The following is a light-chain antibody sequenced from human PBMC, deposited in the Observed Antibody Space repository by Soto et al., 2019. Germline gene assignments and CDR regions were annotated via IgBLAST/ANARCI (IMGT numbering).Light chain of an antibody. CDR3: QQYNSYPHT. Sequence: IQMTQSPSTLSASVGDRVIITCRASQGISSWLAWYQQKPGKAPKLLIYKASSLESGVPSRFSGSGSGTEFTLTISSLQADDFAIYYCQQYNSYPHTFGQGTKLEIK. CDR2: KAS. J-gene: IGKJ2*01. CDR1: QGISSW. V-gene: IGKV1-5*03.